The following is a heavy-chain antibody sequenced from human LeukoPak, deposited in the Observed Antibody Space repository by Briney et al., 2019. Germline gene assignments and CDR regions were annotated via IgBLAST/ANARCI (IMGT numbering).Heavy chain of an antibody. D-gene: IGHD4/OR15-4a*01. CDR1: GGSISPYS. CDR2: IFYSGST. J-gene: IGHJ6*03. V-gene: IGHV4-59*08. Sequence: SETLSLTCTVSGGSISPYSWSWIRQPPGKGLEWIGYIFYSGSTNYNPSLKSRVTISVATSKNEFYLELRSVTAADTAVYYCARDYHVTSGDNYVGGYYYMDVWGKGTTVTVSS. CDR3: ARDYHVTSGDNYVGGYYYMDV.